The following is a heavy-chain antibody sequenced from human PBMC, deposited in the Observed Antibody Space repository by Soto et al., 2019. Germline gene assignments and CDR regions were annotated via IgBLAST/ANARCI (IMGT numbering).Heavy chain of an antibody. CDR1: GFTFSSYS. CDR3: ARLGYCSGGSCLFGAFDI. Sequence: PGGSLRLSCAATGFTFSSYSMNWVRQAPGKGLEWVSSISSSSSYIYYADSVKGRSTISRDNAKNSLYLQMNSLRAEDTAVYYCARLGYCSGGSCLFGAFDIWGQGTMVTVSS. V-gene: IGHV3-21*01. D-gene: IGHD2-15*01. J-gene: IGHJ3*02. CDR2: ISSSSSYI.